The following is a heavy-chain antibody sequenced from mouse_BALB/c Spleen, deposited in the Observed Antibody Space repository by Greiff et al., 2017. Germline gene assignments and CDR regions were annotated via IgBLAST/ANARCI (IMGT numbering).Heavy chain of an antibody. Sequence: EVQLVESGGGLVQPGGSRKLSCAASGFTFSSFGMHWVRQAPEKGLEWVAYISSGSSTIYYADTVKGRFTISRDNPKNTLFLQMTSQRSEDTAMYYCARKTGTGPLDYWGQGTTLTVSS. CDR1: GFTFSSFG. V-gene: IGHV5-17*02. D-gene: IGHD4-1*01. CDR2: ISSGSSTI. CDR3: ARKTGTGPLDY. J-gene: IGHJ2*01.